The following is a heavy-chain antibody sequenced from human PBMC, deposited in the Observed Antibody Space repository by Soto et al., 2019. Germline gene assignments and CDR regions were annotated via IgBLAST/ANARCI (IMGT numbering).Heavy chain of an antibody. CDR3: AREYYDILTGPSGYYYMDV. V-gene: IGHV1-3*01. CDR2: INAGNGNT. J-gene: IGHJ6*03. CDR1: GYTFTSYA. Sequence: ASVKVSCKASGYTFTSYAMHWVRQAPGQRLEWMGWINAGNGNTKYSQKFQGRVTITRDTSASTAYMELSSLRSEDTAVYYCAREYYDILTGPSGYYYMDVWGKGTTVTVSS. D-gene: IGHD3-9*01.